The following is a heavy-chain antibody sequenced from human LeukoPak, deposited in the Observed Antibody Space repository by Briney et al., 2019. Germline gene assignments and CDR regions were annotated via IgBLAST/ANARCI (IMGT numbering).Heavy chain of an antibody. J-gene: IGHJ4*02. CDR1: GGSFSGYY. D-gene: IGHD1-20*01. CDR3: ARDSRYNWNATFDY. Sequence: SETLSLTCAVYGGSFSGYYWSWIRQPPGKGLEWIGEINHSGSTNYNPSLKSRDTISVDTSKNQFSLKLSSVTAADTAVYYCARDSRYNWNATFDYWGQGTLVTVSS. V-gene: IGHV4-34*01. CDR2: INHSGST.